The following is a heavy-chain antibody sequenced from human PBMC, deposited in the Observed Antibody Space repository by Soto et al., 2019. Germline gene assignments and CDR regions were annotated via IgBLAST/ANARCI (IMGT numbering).Heavy chain of an antibody. J-gene: IGHJ4*02. CDR1: GGSMRGQH. V-gene: IGHV4-4*09. D-gene: IGHD3-16*01. CDR3: ATYTVGEGGRGY. Sequence: SENLSLTCTGSGGSMRGQHWSWIRQPPGKGLEWIGHHSDSTNYNPSLKSRITISTDTSKNQFSLKLSSVTAADTAVYYCATYTVGEGGRGYWGQGTLVTVSS. CDR2: HSDST.